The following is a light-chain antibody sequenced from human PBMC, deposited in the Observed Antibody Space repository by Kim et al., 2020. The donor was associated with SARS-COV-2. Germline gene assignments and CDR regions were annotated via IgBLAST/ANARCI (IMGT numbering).Light chain of an antibody. CDR3: SSYTDSNAWV. CDR1: SNDIGAYNY. Sequence: GQAITISGTRTSNDIGAYNYVSWCQQHPGKAPKLLIFFVSQRPSGISSRFSGSKSANTATLTISGLQAEDEADYYCSSYTDSNAWVFGGGTQLTVL. V-gene: IGLV2-14*03. CDR2: FVS. J-gene: IGLJ3*02.